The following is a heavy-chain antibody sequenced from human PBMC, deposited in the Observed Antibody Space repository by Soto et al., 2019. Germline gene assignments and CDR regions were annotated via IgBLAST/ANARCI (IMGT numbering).Heavy chain of an antibody. CDR2: ISAYNGNT. D-gene: IGHD3-10*01. CDR3: ARGRRLRYYGSGSDYYGMDV. CDR1: GYTFTSYG. Sequence: GASVKVSCKASGYTFTSYGSSWVRQAPGQGLEWMGWISAYNGNTNYAQKLQGRVTMTTDTSTSTAYMELRSLRSDDTAVYYCARGRRLRYYGSGSDYYGMDVWGQGTTVTVSS. J-gene: IGHJ6*02. V-gene: IGHV1-18*01.